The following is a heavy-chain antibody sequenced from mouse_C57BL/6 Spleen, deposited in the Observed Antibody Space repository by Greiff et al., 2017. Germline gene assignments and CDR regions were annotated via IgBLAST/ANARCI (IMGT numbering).Heavy chain of an antibody. J-gene: IGHJ3*01. V-gene: IGHV1-61*01. CDR3: ARYDYDWFAY. CDR1: GYTFTSYW. Sequence: QVQLQQPGAELVRPGSSVKLSCKASGYTFTSYWMDWVKQRPGQGLEWIGNIYPSDSETHYNQKFKDKATLPVDKSSSTAYMQLSSLTSGDSAVYYCARYDYDWFAYWGQGTLVTVSA. D-gene: IGHD2-4*01. CDR2: IYPSDSET.